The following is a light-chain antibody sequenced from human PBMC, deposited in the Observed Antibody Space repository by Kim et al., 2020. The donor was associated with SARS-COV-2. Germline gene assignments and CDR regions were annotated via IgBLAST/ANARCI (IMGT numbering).Light chain of an antibody. CDR3: QQSYRIPYT. CDR1: QSINNY. CDR2: AAS. Sequence: STSVGDRVTITCRASQSINNYLNWYQQKPGQAPKLLIYAASSLQSGVPSRFSGSGSGTNFILTISSLQPEDCATYYCQQSYRIPYTFGQGTKLEI. V-gene: IGKV1-39*01. J-gene: IGKJ2*01.